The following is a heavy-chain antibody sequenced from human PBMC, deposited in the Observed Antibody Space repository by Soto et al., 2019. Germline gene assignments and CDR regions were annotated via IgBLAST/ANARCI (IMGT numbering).Heavy chain of an antibody. Sequence: ASVKVSCKASGYTFTSYGISWVRQAPGQGLEWMGWISAYNGNTNYAQKLQGRVTMTTDTSTSTAYMELRSLRSDDTAVYYCARDGVPRKIPAAILSLGGFDPWGQGTLVTVSS. D-gene: IGHD2-2*01. V-gene: IGHV1-18*01. J-gene: IGHJ5*02. CDR2: ISAYNGNT. CDR1: GYTFTSYG. CDR3: ARDGVPRKIPAAILSLGGFDP.